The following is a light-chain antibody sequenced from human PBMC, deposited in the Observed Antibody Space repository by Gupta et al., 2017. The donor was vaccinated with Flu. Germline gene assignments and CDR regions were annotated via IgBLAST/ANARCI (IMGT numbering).Light chain of an antibody. Sequence: SALTQPASVSGSPGQSITISCTGTSSDVGRYNYVSWYQQHPGKAPNLMIYEVSNRPSGVSNRFSGSKSGNTASLTISGLQAEDEADYYCSSYTSSGTPYVFGSGTKVSVL. V-gene: IGLV2-14*01. J-gene: IGLJ1*01. CDR2: EVS. CDR1: SSDVGRYNY. CDR3: SSYTSSGTPYV.